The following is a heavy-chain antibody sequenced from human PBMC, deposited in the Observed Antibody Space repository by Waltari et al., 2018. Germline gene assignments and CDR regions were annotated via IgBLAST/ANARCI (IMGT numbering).Heavy chain of an antibody. D-gene: IGHD6-6*01. Sequence: EVQLVESVGGLVQPGGSLRLSCSASGFTFSNFWMHWVRHFPVKGLMWVSRIKGDGQIKTYADSVKGTFTISRENAKSTLYLQMNSLRVEDTGLYYCARERLPPSSTGDNFDHWGQGTLITVSP. CDR3: ARERLPPSSTGDNFDH. J-gene: IGHJ4*02. CDR1: GFTFSNFW. CDR2: IKGDGQIK. V-gene: IGHV3-74*01.